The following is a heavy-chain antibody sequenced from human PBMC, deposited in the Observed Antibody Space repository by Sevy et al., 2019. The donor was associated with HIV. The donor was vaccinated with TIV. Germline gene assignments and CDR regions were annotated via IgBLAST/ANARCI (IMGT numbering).Heavy chain of an antibody. CDR2: IKQDGSEK. J-gene: IGHJ4*02. CDR3: ARGGSRGYSGYDLGYYFDY. D-gene: IGHD5-12*01. V-gene: IGHV3-7*01. Sequence: GGSLRLSCAASGFTFSSYWMSWVRQAPGKGLEWVANIKQDGSEKYYVDSVKGRFTISRDNAKNSLYLQMNSLRAEDTAVYYCARGGSRGYSGYDLGYYFDYWGQGTLVTVPS. CDR1: GFTFSSYW.